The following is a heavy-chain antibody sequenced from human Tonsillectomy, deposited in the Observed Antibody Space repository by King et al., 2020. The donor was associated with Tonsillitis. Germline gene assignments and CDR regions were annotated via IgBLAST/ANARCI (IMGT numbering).Heavy chain of an antibody. J-gene: IGHJ3*02. Sequence: VTLKESGPALVKPTQTLTLTCTFSGFSLSTSGMSMSWIRQPPGKALEWLARIDWDDDKYYSTSLKTRLTISKYTSKNHVVLTMTNMDPVDTATYYCAWTRLPGVFDIWGQGTMVTVSS. CDR3: AWTRLPGVFDI. CDR1: GFSLSTSGMS. V-gene: IGHV2-70*15. CDR2: IDWDDDK. D-gene: IGHD5-12*01.